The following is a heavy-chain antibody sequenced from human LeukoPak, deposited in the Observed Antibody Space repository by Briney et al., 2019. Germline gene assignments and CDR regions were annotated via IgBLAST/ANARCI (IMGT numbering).Heavy chain of an antibody. CDR1: GYTFTSYD. Sequence: PTASVKVSCKASGYTFTSYDINWVRQATGQGLEWMGWMNPNSGNTGYAQKFQGRVTITTDESTSTAYMELSSLRSEDTAVYYCARGGYYYDSSGYTAFDYWGQGTLVTVSS. V-gene: IGHV1-8*03. CDR3: ARGGYYYDSSGYTAFDY. D-gene: IGHD3-22*01. J-gene: IGHJ4*02. CDR2: MNPNSGNT.